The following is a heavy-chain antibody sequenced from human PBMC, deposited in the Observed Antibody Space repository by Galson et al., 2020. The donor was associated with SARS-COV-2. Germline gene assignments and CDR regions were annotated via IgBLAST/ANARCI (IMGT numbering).Heavy chain of an antibody. Sequence: GGSLRLTCAASGFTFDDYGMSWVPQAPGKGLEWVSGINWTGGSTGYADSVKGRFTISRDNAKNSLYLQMNSLRAEDTALYHCARDLSVYYYDSSGLYDWFDPWGQGTLVTVSS. V-gene: IGHV3-20*01. J-gene: IGHJ5*02. CDR1: GFTFDDYG. D-gene: IGHD3-22*01. CDR3: ARDLSVYYYDSSGLYDWFDP. CDR2: INWTGGST.